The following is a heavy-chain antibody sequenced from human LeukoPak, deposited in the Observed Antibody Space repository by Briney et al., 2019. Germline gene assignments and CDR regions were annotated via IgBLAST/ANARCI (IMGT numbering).Heavy chain of an antibody. J-gene: IGHJ4*02. CDR3: ARDLYSGYDSSFDY. CDR1: GDSVSSNSAA. V-gene: IGHV6-1*01. CDR2: TYYRSKWYN. D-gene: IGHD5-12*01. Sequence: QTLSLTCAISGDSVSSNSAAWNWIRQSPSRGLEWLGRTYYRSKWYNDYAVSVKSRITINPDPSKNQFSLQLNSVTSEDTAVYYCARDLYSGYDSSFDYWGQGTLVTVSS.